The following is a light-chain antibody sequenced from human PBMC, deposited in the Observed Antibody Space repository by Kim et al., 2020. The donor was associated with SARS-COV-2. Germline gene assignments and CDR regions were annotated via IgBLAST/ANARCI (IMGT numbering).Light chain of an antibody. CDR2: GNN. V-gene: IGLV1-44*01. J-gene: IGLJ3*02. CDR1: SSNIGGQT. CDR3: TAWDGSLNGQV. Sequence: GQRVTSSCSGSSSNIGGQTVNWYQQFPGTPPKLLIYGNNQRPSGVTDRFSGSKSGTSASLAISGLQSEDEADYYCTAWDGSLNGQVFGGGTQLTVL.